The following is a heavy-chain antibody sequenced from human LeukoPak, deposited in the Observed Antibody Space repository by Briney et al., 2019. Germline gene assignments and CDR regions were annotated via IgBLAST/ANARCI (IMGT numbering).Heavy chain of an antibody. V-gene: IGHV4-59*01. Sequence: PSETLSLTCTVSGGSISSYYWSWIRQPPGKGLEWIGYIYYSGSTNYNPSLKSRVTISVDTSKNQFSLKLSSVTAADTAAYYCARDGSGWYYFDYWGQGTLVTVSS. J-gene: IGHJ4*02. D-gene: IGHD6-19*01. CDR2: IYYSGST. CDR3: ARDGSGWYYFDY. CDR1: GGSISSYY.